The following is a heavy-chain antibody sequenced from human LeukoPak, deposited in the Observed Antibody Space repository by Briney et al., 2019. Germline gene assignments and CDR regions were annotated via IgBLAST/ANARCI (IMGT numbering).Heavy chain of an antibody. CDR3: ARGDMDY. CDR2: ISYDGSNK. Sequence: GRSLRLSCAASGFTFSSYAMHWVRQAPGKGLEWVAVISYDGSNKYYADSVKGRFTISRDNSKNTLYLQMNSLRAEDTAVYYCARGDMDYWGQGTLVTVSS. CDR1: GFTFSSYA. J-gene: IGHJ4*02. V-gene: IGHV3-30-3*01. D-gene: IGHD2-15*01.